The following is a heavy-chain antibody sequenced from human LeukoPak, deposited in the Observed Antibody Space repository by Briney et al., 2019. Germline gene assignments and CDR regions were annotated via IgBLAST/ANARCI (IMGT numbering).Heavy chain of an antibody. CDR1: GFTFSSYS. Sequence: GGSLRLSCAAPGFTFSSYSMNWVRQAPGKGLEWVSSISSSSSYIYYADSVKGRFTISRDNAKNSLYLQMNSLRAEDTAVYYCSKLGNDVFDYWGQGTLVTVSS. J-gene: IGHJ4*02. CDR2: ISSSSSYI. D-gene: IGHD1-1*01. CDR3: SKLGNDVFDY. V-gene: IGHV3-21*01.